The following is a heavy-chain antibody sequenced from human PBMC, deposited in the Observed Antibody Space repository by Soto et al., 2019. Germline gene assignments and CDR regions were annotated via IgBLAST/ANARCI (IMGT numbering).Heavy chain of an antibody. CDR2: IYWDDDK. D-gene: IGHD2-15*01. J-gene: IGHJ4*02. Sequence: QITLKESGPTLVKPTQTLTLTYTFSGFSLSTSGVGVGWIRQPPGKALEWIALIYWDDDKRYSPSLKSRLTIPKDTSKNQVVLTMTNMDLVDTATYYCAHRRSYCSGGSCYSGFDYWGQGTLVTVSS. CDR1: GFSLSTSGVG. CDR3: AHRRSYCSGGSCYSGFDY. V-gene: IGHV2-5*02.